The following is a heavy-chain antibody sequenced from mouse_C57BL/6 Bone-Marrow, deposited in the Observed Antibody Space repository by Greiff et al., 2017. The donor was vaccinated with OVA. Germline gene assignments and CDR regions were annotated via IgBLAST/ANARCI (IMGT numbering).Heavy chain of an antibody. J-gene: IGHJ3*01. Sequence: VQLKESGAELARPGASVKLSCKASGYTFTSYGISWVKQRTGQGLEWIGEIYPRSGNTYYNEKFKGKATLTADKSSSTAYMELRSLTSEDSAVYFCARDYYSTWFAYWGQGTGVTVSA. CDR3: ARDYYSTWFAY. CDR2: IYPRSGNT. CDR1: GYTFTSYG. D-gene: IGHD1-1*01. V-gene: IGHV1-81*01.